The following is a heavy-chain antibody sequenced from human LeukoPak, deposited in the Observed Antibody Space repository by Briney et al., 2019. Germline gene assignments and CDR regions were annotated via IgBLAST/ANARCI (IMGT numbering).Heavy chain of an antibody. J-gene: IGHJ4*02. CDR2: IYHSGST. CDR1: GYSISSGYY. CDR3: ARDRPWYFDY. Sequence: SETLSLTCTVSGYSISSGYYWGWIRQPPGKGLEWIGSIYHSGSTYYNPSLKSRVTISVDTSKNQFSLKLSSVTAADTAVYYCARDRPWYFDYWGQGTLVTVSS. V-gene: IGHV4-38-2*02.